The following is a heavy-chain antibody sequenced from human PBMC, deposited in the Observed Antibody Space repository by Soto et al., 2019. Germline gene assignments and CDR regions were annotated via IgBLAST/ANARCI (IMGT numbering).Heavy chain of an antibody. CDR3: ARHKIGWYGGLAS. CDR1: GGSISTYD. V-gene: IGHV4-59*08. Sequence: SETLSLTCTVSGGSISTYDWIWIRQPPGKGLEWMGYIHYSGRTNYNPSLKSRLTISVDTSKNQFSLELSSVTAADTAMYYCARHKIGWYGGLASWGQGTLVTVSP. CDR2: IHYSGRT. D-gene: IGHD6-19*01. J-gene: IGHJ5*02.